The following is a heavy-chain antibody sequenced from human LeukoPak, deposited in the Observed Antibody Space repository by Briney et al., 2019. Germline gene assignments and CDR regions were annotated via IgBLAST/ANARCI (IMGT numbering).Heavy chain of an antibody. V-gene: IGHV3-23*01. J-gene: IGHJ3*02. Sequence: GGSLRLSCAASGFTFSIYGMSWVRQAPGRGLEWVSAMSGSGGSTYYADPVKGRFTISRDNSKNILSLQMNSLRAEDTAVYYCAREMTTPDDAFDIWGQGTMVTVSS. CDR1: GFTFSIYG. CDR3: AREMTTPDDAFDI. CDR2: MSGSGGST. D-gene: IGHD4-11*01.